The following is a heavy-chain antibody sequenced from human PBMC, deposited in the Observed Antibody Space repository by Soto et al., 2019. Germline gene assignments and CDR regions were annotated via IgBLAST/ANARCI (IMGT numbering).Heavy chain of an antibody. J-gene: IGHJ6*02. CDR1: GYIFRNYI. CDR3: ARYCAGNACYSRHYYAMDV. CDR2: ISPYNGNT. D-gene: IGHD2-21*02. Sequence: QVQLVQSAGEVKKPGASANVSCQASGYIFRNYIIAWVRQAPGQGLEWMGWISPYNGNTNYARNFRGRVTLTTDTSTSAAYMELRYLGSDDAATYYCARYCAGNACYSRHYYAMDVWGQGTTVSVSS. V-gene: IGHV1-18*01.